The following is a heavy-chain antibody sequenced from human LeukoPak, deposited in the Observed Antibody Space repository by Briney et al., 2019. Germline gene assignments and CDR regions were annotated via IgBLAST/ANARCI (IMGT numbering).Heavy chain of an antibody. CDR1: GYSISSGYY. Sequence: KASETLSLTCTVSGYSISSGYYWGWIRQPPGKGLEWIGEIYHSGSTNYNPSLKSRVTISVDKSKNQFSLKLSSVTAADTAVYYCARARKYSSSWPLDYWGQGTLVTVSS. CDR2: IYHSGST. V-gene: IGHV4-38-2*02. J-gene: IGHJ4*02. D-gene: IGHD6-13*01. CDR3: ARARKYSSSWPLDY.